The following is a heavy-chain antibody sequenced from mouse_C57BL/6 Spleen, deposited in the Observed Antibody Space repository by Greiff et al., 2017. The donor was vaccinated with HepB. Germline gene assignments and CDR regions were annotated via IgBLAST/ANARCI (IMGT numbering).Heavy chain of an antibody. Sequence: EVQLQQSGPELVKPGASVKIPCKASGYTFTVYNMDWVKQSHGKSLEWIGDINPNNGGTIYNQKFKGKATLTVDKSSSTAYMELRSLTSEDTAVYYCARGSRGAMDYWGQGTSVTVSS. D-gene: IGHD1-1*01. CDR3: ARGSRGAMDY. J-gene: IGHJ4*01. V-gene: IGHV1-18*01. CDR1: GYTFTVYN. CDR2: INPNNGGT.